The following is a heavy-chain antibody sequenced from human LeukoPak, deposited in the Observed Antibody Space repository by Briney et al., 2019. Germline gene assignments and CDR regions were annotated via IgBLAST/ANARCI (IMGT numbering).Heavy chain of an antibody. Sequence: SVRVSRKASVGTFSSYAISCVPHAPGQGLEWMGRIIPIFGIANYAQKLQGRVTITADKSTSTAYMELSSLRSEDTPVYYCSGNGENCDSSGYPPGLWFGRWGQGHLVTVS. CDR3: SGNGENCDSSGYPPGLWFGR. J-gene: IGHJ5*02. CDR2: IIPIFGIA. V-gene: IGHV1-69*10. D-gene: IGHD3-22*01. CDR1: VGTFSSYA.